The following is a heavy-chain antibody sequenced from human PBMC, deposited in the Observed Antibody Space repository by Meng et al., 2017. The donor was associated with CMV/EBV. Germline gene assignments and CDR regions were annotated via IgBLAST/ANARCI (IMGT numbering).Heavy chain of an antibody. CDR3: ARGIAAAGTSGWWFDP. CDR2: IIPILGIA. J-gene: IGHJ5*02. CDR1: GGTFSSYT. D-gene: IGHD6-13*01. V-gene: IGHV1-69*02. Sequence: TCTVSGGTFSSYTISWVRQAPGQGLEWMGRIIPILGIANYAQKFQGRVTITADKSTSTAYMELSSLRSEDTAVYYCARGIAAAGTSGWWFDPWGQGTLVTVSS.